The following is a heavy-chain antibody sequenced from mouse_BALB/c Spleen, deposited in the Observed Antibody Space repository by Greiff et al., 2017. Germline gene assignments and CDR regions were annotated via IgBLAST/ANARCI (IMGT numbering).Heavy chain of an antibody. CDR1: GFNIKDTY. Sequence: EVQLQESGAELVKPGASVKLSCTASGFNIKDTYMHWVKQRPEQGLEWIGRIDPANGNTKYDPKFQGKATITADTSSNTAYLQLSSLTSEDTAVYYCARSDERNYFDYWGQGTTLTVSS. J-gene: IGHJ2*01. V-gene: IGHV14-3*02. CDR3: ARSDERNYFDY. CDR2: IDPANGNT.